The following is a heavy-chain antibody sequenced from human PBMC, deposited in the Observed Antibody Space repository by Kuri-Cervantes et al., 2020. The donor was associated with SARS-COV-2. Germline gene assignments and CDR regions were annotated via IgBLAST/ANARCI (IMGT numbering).Heavy chain of an antibody. D-gene: IGHD4-17*01. CDR1: GFTFSSYG. J-gene: IGHJ4*02. Sequence: GESLKISCAASGFTFSSYGMHWVRQAPGKGLEWVAVISYDGSNKYYADSVKGLFTISRDNSKNTLYLQMNSLRAEDTAVYYCAKAKTTVTTFDYWGQGTLVTVSS. CDR2: ISYDGSNK. CDR3: AKAKTTVTTFDY. V-gene: IGHV3-30*18.